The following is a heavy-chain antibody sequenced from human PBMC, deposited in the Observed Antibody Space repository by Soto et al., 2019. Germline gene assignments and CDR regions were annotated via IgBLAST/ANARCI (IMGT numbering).Heavy chain of an antibody. J-gene: IGHJ6*02. CDR3: ARQSSSSTFYHGMDV. V-gene: IGHV6-1*01. Sequence: SQTLSLTCAISGDSVSSNSATWNWIRQSPSRGLEWLGRTYYRSKWYNDYAVSMKGRITINPDTSKNQFSLQLISVTPEDTAVYYCARQSSSSTFYHGMDVWGQGTTVTVSS. CDR2: TYYRSKWYN. D-gene: IGHD6-6*01. CDR1: GDSVSSNSAT.